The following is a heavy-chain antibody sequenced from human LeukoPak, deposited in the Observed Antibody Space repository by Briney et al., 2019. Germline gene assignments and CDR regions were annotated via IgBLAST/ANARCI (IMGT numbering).Heavy chain of an antibody. Sequence: ASVKVSCKASGYTFTGYYMHWVRQAPGQGLEWMGRINPNSGGTNYAQKFQGRVTMTRDTSSSTAYMELSRLRSDDTAVYYCARDQIMITFGGVIDDYWGQGTLVTVSS. CDR1: GYTFTGYY. J-gene: IGHJ4*02. CDR3: ARDQIMITFGGVIDDY. CDR2: INPNSGGT. V-gene: IGHV1-2*06. D-gene: IGHD3-16*02.